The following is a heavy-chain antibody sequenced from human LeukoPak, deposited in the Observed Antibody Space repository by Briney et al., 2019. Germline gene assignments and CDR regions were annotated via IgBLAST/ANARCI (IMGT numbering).Heavy chain of an antibody. CDR1: GGSISSGGYY. J-gene: IGHJ4*02. D-gene: IGHD2-2*01. CDR3: ARTSSTSHEVDY. CDR2: IYYSGST. Sequence: SETLSLTCTVSGGSISSGGYYWSWIRQHPGKGLEWIGYIYYSGSTYYNPSLKSRVTISVDMSKNQFSLKLSSVTAADTAVYYCARTSSTSHEVDYWGQGTLVTVSS. V-gene: IGHV4-31*03.